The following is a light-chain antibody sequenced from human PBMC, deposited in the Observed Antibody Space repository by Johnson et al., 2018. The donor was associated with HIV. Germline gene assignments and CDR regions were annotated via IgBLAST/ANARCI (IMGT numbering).Light chain of an antibody. V-gene: IGLV1-51*02. CDR3: GTWDTSRRAYV. CDR2: ENN. J-gene: IGLJ1*01. Sequence: QSVLTQPPSVSAAPGQKVTISCSGSSSNIGNNYVSWYQQLPRTAPKLLIYENNKRPSGVPDLFSGSKSGTAATLGITGLQTGDEADYYCGTWDTSRRAYVFGSGTKVTVL. CDR1: SSNIGNNY.